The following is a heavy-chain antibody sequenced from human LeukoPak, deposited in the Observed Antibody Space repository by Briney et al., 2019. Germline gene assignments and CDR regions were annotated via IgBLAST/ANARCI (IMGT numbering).Heavy chain of an antibody. D-gene: IGHD4-17*01. CDR3: VYSGDYEKGY. Sequence: GGSLRLSCAASGFTFSSYGVHWVRQAPGKGLEWVANIKQDGSEKYYVDSVKGRFTISRDNAKNSLYLQMNSLRAEDTAVYYCVYSGDYEKGYWGQGTLVTVSS. J-gene: IGHJ4*02. CDR1: GFTFSSYG. CDR2: IKQDGSEK. V-gene: IGHV3-7*01.